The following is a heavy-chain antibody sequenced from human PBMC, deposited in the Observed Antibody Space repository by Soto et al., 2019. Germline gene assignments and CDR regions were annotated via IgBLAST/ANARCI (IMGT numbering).Heavy chain of an antibody. CDR1: GFTFSSYG. V-gene: IGHV3-30*18. CDR2: ISYDGSNK. CDR3: AKDLWAGSSGYATYDAFDI. D-gene: IGHD6-13*01. Sequence: QVQLVESGGGVVQPGRSLRLSCAASGFTFSSYGMHWVRQAPGKGLEWVAVISYDGSNKYYADSVKGRFTISRDNSKNTLYLQMNSLRAEDTAVYYCAKDLWAGSSGYATYDAFDIWGQGTMVTVSS. J-gene: IGHJ3*02.